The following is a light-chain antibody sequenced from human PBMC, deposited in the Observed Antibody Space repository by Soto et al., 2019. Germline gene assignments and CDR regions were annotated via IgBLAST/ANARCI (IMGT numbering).Light chain of an antibody. J-gene: IGKJ1*01. V-gene: IGKV3-15*01. CDR3: QQYNNWPPTWT. CDR1: QSVGRN. CDR2: DAS. Sequence: EIVMTQSPSSLSVSPGERAALSCRASQSVGRNLAWYQQKPGQAPRLLIYDASTRATGIPARFSGGGSGTEFTLSISSLQSEDFAVYYCQQYNNWPPTWTFGQGTKVDIK.